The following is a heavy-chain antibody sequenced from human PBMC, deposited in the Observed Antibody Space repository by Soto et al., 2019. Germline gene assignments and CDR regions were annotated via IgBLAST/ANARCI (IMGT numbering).Heavy chain of an antibody. Sequence: DVRLAESGGGLVQPGWSLRLSCTTSGFSFASFAMTWVRQAPGKGLEWVATISGSDGKTYYADSVKGRFSISRDTSRNNLYLQMNSLRADDTAIYYCAKWSYLDYWGQGTRVTVSS. CDR1: GFSFASFA. D-gene: IGHD3-3*01. V-gene: IGHV3-23*04. CDR3: AKWSYLDY. CDR2: ISGSDGKT. J-gene: IGHJ4*02.